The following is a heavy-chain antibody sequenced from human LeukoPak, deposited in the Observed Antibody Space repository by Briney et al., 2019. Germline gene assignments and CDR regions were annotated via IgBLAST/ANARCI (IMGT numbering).Heavy chain of an antibody. CDR2: ISAYNGDT. CDR1: GYTFTSYG. CDR3: ARSTVTIPNWFDP. D-gene: IGHD4-17*01. Sequence: ASVTVSCKASGYTFTSYGISWVRQAPGQGLEWMGWISAYNGDTNYAQKFQGRVTMTTDTSTSTAYMKLRSLRSDDTAVYYCARSTVTIPNWFDPWGQGTLVTVSS. J-gene: IGHJ5*02. V-gene: IGHV1-18*01.